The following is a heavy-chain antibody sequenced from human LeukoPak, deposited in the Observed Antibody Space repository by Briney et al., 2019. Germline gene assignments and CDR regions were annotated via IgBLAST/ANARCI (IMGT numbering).Heavy chain of an antibody. CDR3: ARWAGCSGGSCYPT. D-gene: IGHD2-15*01. V-gene: IGHV4-39*01. CDR2: IYYSGST. CDR1: GGSISSSSYY. Sequence: SETLSLTCTVSGGSISSSSYYWGWIRQPPWKGLEWIGSIYYSGSTYYNPSPKSRVTISVDTSKNQFSLKLSSVTAADTAVYYCARWAGCSGGSCYPTWGQGTLVTVSS. J-gene: IGHJ5*02.